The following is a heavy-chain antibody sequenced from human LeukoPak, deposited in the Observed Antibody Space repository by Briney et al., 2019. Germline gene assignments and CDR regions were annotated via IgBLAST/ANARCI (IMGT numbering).Heavy chain of an antibody. Sequence: SCKASGGTFSSYAMHWVRQAPGMGLEWVTVISYDGSSKYYADSVKGRFIISRDKSKNTLYLQMGSLRAEDTAVYYCARGPPQFLFRAFFDIWGQGTMVTVSS. CDR1: GGTFSSYA. V-gene: IGHV3-30-3*01. CDR3: ARGPPQFLFRAFFDI. J-gene: IGHJ3*02. CDR2: ISYDGSSK. D-gene: IGHD3-10*01.